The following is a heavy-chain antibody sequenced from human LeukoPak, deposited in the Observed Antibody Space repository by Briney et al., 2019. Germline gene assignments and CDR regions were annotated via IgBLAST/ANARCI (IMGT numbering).Heavy chain of an antibody. V-gene: IGHV1-8*01. CDR1: GYTFTSYD. CDR3: ARVRGVRGVPASRFDP. CDR2: MNPNSGNT. D-gene: IGHD3-10*01. J-gene: IGHJ5*02. Sequence: AASVKVSCKASGYTFTSYDINWVRQATGQGLEWMGWMNPNSGNTGYAQKFQGRVTMTRNTSISTAYMELSSLRSEDTAVYYCARVRGVRGVPASRFDPWGQGTLVTVSS.